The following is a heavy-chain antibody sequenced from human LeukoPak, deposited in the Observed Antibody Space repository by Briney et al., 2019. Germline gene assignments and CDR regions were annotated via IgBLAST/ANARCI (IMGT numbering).Heavy chain of an antibody. V-gene: IGHV5-51*01. Sequence: GESLKISCKGSGYSFTSYWIGWVRQMPGKGLEWMGIIYPGDSDTRYSPSFQGQVTTSADKSISTAYLQWSSLKASDTAMYYCARLPSTVVTEGYYMDVWGKGTTVTVSS. J-gene: IGHJ6*03. D-gene: IGHD4-23*01. CDR1: GYSFTSYW. CDR3: ARLPSTVVTEGYYMDV. CDR2: IYPGDSDT.